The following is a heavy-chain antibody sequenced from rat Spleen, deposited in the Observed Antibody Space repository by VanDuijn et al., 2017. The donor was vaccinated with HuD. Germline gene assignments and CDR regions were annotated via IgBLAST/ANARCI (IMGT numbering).Heavy chain of an antibody. CDR3: ARSSAYVMDA. J-gene: IGHJ4*01. CDR1: GFSLTSYT. CDR2: ISSGGST. Sequence: QVQLKESGPGLVQPSQTLSLTCTVSGFSLTSYTINWVRQPPGKGLEWIAAISSGGSTYYNSPLKSRLSISRDTSKSQVFLKMNSLQIEDTAMYFCARSSAYVMDAWGQGASVTVSS. V-gene: IGHV2-6*01.